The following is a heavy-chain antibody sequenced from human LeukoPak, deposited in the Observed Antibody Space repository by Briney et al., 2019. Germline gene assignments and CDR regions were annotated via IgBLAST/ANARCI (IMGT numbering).Heavy chain of an antibody. Sequence: SVKVSCKASGGTFSSYAISWVRQASGQGLEWMGGIIPIFGTANYAQKFQGRVTITADESTSTAYMELSSLRSEDTAVYYCATPEFSSSWSNFDYWGQGTLVTVSS. CDR3: ATPEFSSSWSNFDY. CDR2: IIPIFGTA. V-gene: IGHV1-69*13. D-gene: IGHD6-13*01. J-gene: IGHJ4*02. CDR1: GGTFSSYA.